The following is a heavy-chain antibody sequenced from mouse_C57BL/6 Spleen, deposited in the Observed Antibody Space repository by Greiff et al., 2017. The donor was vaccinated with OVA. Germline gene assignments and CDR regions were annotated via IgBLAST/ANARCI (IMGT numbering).Heavy chain of an antibody. V-gene: IGHV1-78*01. J-gene: IGHJ1*03. Sequence: QVQLQQSDAELVKPGASVKISCKVSGYTFTDHTIHWMKQRPEQGLEWIGYIYPRDGSTKYNEKLKGKATLTADKSSSTAYMQLNSLTSEDSAVYFCASEFTVNWYFDVWGTGTTVTVSS. CDR1: GYTFTDHT. CDR3: ASEFTVNWYFDV. CDR2: IYPRDGST. D-gene: IGHD1-1*01.